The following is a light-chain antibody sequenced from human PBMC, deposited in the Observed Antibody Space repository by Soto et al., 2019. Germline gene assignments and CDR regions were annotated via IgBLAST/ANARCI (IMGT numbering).Light chain of an antibody. Sequence: QSLLTQPPSVSGAPGQRFTISCTGSISNVGAGYGVHWYQQLPGTAPKLLIYGDTNRPSGVPARFFGSKSGTSASLAITGLQAEDEADYYCKSYDNSLSGHVFGTGTKVTVL. CDR2: GDT. CDR1: ISNVGAGYG. J-gene: IGLJ1*01. CDR3: KSYDNSLSGHV. V-gene: IGLV1-40*01.